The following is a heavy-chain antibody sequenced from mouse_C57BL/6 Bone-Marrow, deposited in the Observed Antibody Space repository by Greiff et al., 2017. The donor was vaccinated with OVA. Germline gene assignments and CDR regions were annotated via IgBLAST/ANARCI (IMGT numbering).Heavy chain of an antibody. CDR1: GYTFTSYW. J-gene: IGHJ1*03. V-gene: IGHV1-59*01. Sequence: QVQLQQSGAELVRPGTSVKLSCKASGYTFTSYWMHWVKQRPGQGLEWIGVIDPSDSYTNYNQKFKGKATLTVDTSSSTAYMQLSSLTSEDSAVYYCASLRVWYFDVWGTGTTVTVSS. CDR3: ASLRVWYFDV. CDR2: IDPSDSYT.